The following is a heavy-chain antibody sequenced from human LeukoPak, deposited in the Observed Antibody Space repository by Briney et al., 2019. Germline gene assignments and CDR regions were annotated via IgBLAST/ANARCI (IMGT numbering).Heavy chain of an antibody. Sequence: SETLSLTCTVSGGSISSYYWSWIRQSPGTGLEWIGFIHYSGRTNYNPSLKSRVSMSVDTSKNQFSLSLNSVTPADTAVYYCARDGGSYYPLDYWGQGTLVIVSS. D-gene: IGHD1-26*01. CDR1: GGSISSYY. J-gene: IGHJ4*02. CDR3: ARDGGSYYPLDY. CDR2: IHYSGRT. V-gene: IGHV4-59*01.